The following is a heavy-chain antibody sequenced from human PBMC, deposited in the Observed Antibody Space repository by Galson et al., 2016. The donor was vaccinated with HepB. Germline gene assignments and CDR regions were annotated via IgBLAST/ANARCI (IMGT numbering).Heavy chain of an antibody. CDR3: ARDRHYYDNSGYPQPYWFFDL. CDR1: EFTFSTYW. D-gene: IGHD3-22*01. Sequence: SLRLSCAASEFTFSTYWMHWVRQAPGKGLVWVSRIDGDGSTTIYADSVKGRFTISRDNAKNTLYPQMNSLRAEGTAVYYCARDRHYYDNSGYPQPYWFFDLWGRGTLVTVSS. CDR2: IDGDGSTT. J-gene: IGHJ2*01. V-gene: IGHV3-74*01.